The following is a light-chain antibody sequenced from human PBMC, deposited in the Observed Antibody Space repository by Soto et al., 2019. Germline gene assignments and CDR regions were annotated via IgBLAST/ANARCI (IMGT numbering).Light chain of an antibody. CDR2: DDN. Sequence: QSVMTQPPSVSAAPGQKVTISCSGSSSNIGGNSVSWYQQLPGTAPKLLIYDDNKRPSGIPDRFSGSKSGTSATLGITGFQTGDEADYYCGSWESYLSVAVFGGGTKLTVL. CDR1: SSNIGGNS. CDR3: GSWESYLSVAV. V-gene: IGLV1-51*01. J-gene: IGLJ2*01.